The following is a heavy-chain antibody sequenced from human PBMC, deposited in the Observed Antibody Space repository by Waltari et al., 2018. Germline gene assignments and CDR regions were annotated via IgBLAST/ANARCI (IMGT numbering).Heavy chain of an antibody. CDR2: INSDGSST. D-gene: IGHD6-13*01. J-gene: IGHJ4*02. CDR3: TSGGAAGY. CDR1: RFIFSSYW. V-gene: IGHV3-74*01. Sequence: EVQLVESGGGLVQPGGSLRLSCAASRFIFSSYWMHWVRQAPGKGLVWVSRINSDGSSTSYADFVQGRFTIARDNAENTLHLQMNSLRVEDTAVYYCTSGGAAGYWGQGTLVTVSS.